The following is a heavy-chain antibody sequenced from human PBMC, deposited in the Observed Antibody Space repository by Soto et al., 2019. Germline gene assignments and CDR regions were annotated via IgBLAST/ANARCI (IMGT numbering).Heavy chain of an antibody. V-gene: IGHV4-39*01. CDR2: IYYSGST. J-gene: IGHJ5*02. CDR3: ARLGGSSGWLPGRFRFDP. CDR1: GGSISSSSYY. D-gene: IGHD6-19*01. Sequence: SETLSLTCTVSGGSISSSSYYWGWIRQPPGKGLEWIGSIYYSGSTYYNPSLKSRVTISVDTSKNQFSLKLSSVTAADTAVYYCARLGGSSGWLPGRFRFDPWGQGTLVTVSS.